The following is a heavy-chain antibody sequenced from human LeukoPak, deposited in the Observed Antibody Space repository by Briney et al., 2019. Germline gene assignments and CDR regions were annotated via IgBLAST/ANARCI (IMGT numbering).Heavy chain of an antibody. CDR3: ATDIDDYNTFAPLFQH. J-gene: IGHJ1*01. V-gene: IGHV3-23*01. CDR2: ISGSGSNT. D-gene: IGHD5-24*01. CDR1: GFTFSSYA. Sequence: GGSLRLSCAASGFTFSSYAMSWVRQAPGKGLEWVSAISGSGSNTFYADSVNGRFTISRDNSRNTLYLQMNSLRVEDTALYYCATDIDDYNTFAPLFQHWSQGTLVTVSS.